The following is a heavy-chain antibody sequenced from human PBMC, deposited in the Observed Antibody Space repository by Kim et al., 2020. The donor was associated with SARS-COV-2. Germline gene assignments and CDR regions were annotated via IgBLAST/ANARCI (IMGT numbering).Heavy chain of an antibody. CDR3: ARDPLVGATAYGMDV. D-gene: IGHD1-26*01. Sequence: ADSVKGRFTISRDNAKNTLYLQMNSLRAEDTAVYYCARDPLVGATAYGMDVWGQGTTVTVSS. J-gene: IGHJ6*02. V-gene: IGHV3-30*07.